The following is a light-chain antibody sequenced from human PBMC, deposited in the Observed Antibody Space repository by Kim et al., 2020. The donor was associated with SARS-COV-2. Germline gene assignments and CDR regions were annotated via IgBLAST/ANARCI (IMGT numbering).Light chain of an antibody. Sequence: QSITISCTGTSSDVGSYNLVSWYQQHPGKAPKLMIYEGSKRPSGVSNRFSGSKSGNTASLTISGLQAEDEADYYCCSYAGSSIPVVFGGGTQLTVL. CDR3: CSYAGSSIPVV. CDR2: EGS. CDR1: SSDVGSYNL. J-gene: IGLJ2*01. V-gene: IGLV2-23*01.